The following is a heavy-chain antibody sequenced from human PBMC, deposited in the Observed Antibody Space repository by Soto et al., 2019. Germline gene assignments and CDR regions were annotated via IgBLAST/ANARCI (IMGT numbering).Heavy chain of an antibody. J-gene: IGHJ3*02. V-gene: IGHV1-69*08. Sequence: QVQLVQSGAEVKKPGSSVKVSCKASGGTFSSYTITWVRQAPGQGLEWMGRIIPILGIANYAQKFQGTVTITADKSTSTAYMELSSLRSEDTAVYYCARDAGGTFDIWGQGTMVTVSS. CDR1: GGTFSSYT. D-gene: IGHD2-8*02. CDR2: IIPILGIA. CDR3: ARDAGGTFDI.